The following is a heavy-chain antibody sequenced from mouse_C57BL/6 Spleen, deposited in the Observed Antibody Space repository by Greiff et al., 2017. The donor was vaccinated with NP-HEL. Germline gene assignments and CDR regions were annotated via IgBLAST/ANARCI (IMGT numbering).Heavy chain of an antibody. CDR3: ARHHYYGTSWFAY. V-gene: IGHV5-12*01. CDR1: GFTFSDYY. J-gene: IGHJ3*01. Sequence: EVKLVESGGGLVQPGGSLKLSCAASGFTFSDYYMYWVRQTPEKRLEWVAYISNGGGSTYYPDTVKGRFTISSDNAKNTLSLQMSRLKSEDTAMYYCARHHYYGTSWFAYWGQGTLVTVSA. CDR2: ISNGGGST. D-gene: IGHD1-1*01.